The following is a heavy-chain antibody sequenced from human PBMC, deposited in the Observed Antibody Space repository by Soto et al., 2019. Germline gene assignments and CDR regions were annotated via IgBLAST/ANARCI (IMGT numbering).Heavy chain of an antibody. D-gene: IGHD5-12*01. CDR2: IYYSGST. Sequence: SETRSLTCTVSGGSISSYYWSWIRQPPGKGLEWIGYIYYSGSTNYNPSLKSRVTISVDTSKNQFSLKLSSVTAADTAVYYCARFGYSGYGGGTYNWFDPWGQGTLVTVSS. J-gene: IGHJ5*02. CDR1: GGSISSYY. V-gene: IGHV4-59*01. CDR3: ARFGYSGYGGGTYNWFDP.